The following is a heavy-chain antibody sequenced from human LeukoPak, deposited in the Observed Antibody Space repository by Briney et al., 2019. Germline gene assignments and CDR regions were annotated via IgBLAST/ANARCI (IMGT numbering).Heavy chain of an antibody. J-gene: IGHJ4*02. CDR3: ARDETMVQGVIYGLPDY. D-gene: IGHD3-10*01. CDR2: ISAYNGNT. V-gene: IGHV1-18*01. Sequence: ASVKVSCKASGYTFTSYGISWVRQAPGQGLEWMGWISAYNGNTNYAQKLQGRVTMTTDTSTSTAYTELRSLRSDDTAVYYCARDETMVQGVIYGLPDYWGQGTLVTVSS. CDR1: GYTFTSYG.